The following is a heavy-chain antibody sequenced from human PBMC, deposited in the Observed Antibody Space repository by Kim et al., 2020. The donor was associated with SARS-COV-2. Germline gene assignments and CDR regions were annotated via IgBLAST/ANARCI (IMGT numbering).Heavy chain of an antibody. CDR1: GFRFRDYA. D-gene: IGHD6-13*01. Sequence: GGTLRLSCAASGFRFRDYAMHWIRQSPGKGLDWVSLISADGDSRTYADSVKGRFTISRDDYKNSLYLHMTGLRNEDSALYYCVKKGTTSKWYEWFDSWGQGTRVTVS. CDR3: VKKGTTSKWYEWFDS. CDR2: ISADGDSR. V-gene: IGHV3-43*02. J-gene: IGHJ5*01.